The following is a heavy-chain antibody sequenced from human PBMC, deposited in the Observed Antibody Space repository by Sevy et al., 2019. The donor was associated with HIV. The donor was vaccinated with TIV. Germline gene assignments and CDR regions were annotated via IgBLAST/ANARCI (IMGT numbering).Heavy chain of an antibody. CDR2: LSCCGKI. J-gene: IGHJ4*02. Sequence: GGSLRLSCAASGFAFYDYSMSWIRQAPGKGLEWVATLSCCGKINYADSVKGRFTISRDNSKNSFYLQMDNLRVEDTALYYCAREGCTRPHDYWGQGTRVTVSS. V-gene: IGHV3-23*01. CDR3: AREGCTRPHDY. CDR1: GFAFYDYS. D-gene: IGHD2-8*01.